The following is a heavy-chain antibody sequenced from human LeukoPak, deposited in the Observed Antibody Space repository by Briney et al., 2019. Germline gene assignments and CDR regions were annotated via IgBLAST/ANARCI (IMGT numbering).Heavy chain of an antibody. CDR3: ATAPSGSYFDY. Sequence: GGSLRLSCAASGFTFSNAWMNWVRQAPGKGLEWVSTISGSGGSTYYADSVKGRFTISRDNSKNTLYLQMNSLRAEDTAVYYCATAPSGSYFDYWGQGTLVTVSS. CDR1: GFTFSNAW. CDR2: ISGSGGST. V-gene: IGHV3-23*01. J-gene: IGHJ4*02. D-gene: IGHD1-26*01.